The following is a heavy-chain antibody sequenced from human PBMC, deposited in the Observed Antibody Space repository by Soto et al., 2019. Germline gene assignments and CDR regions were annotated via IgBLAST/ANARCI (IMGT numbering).Heavy chain of an antibody. CDR2: GGT. D-gene: IGHD3-3*01. J-gene: IGHJ5*02. Sequence: GGTNYAQKFQGRVTMTRDTSISTAYMELSRLRSDDTAVYYCAREAIFGVVIIKESWFDPWGQGTLVTVSS. CDR3: AREAIFGVVIIKESWFDP. V-gene: IGHV1-2*02.